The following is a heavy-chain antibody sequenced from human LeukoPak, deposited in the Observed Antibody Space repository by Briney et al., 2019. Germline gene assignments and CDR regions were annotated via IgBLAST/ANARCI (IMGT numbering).Heavy chain of an antibody. Sequence: SETLSLTCAVYGGSFSGYYWSWIRQPPGRGLEWIGEINHSGSTNYNPSLKSRVTISVDTSKNQFSLKLSSVTAADTAVYYCARVITMVRGVDDVGVFDYWGQGTLVTVSS. CDR2: INHSGST. J-gene: IGHJ4*02. CDR3: ARVITMVRGVDDVGVFDY. V-gene: IGHV4-34*01. CDR1: GGSFSGYY. D-gene: IGHD3-10*01.